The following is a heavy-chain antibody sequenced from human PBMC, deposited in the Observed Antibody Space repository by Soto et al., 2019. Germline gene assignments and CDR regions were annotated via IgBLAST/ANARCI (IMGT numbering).Heavy chain of an antibody. CDR1: GFTFDDYA. V-gene: IGHV3-9*01. CDR2: ISWNSGSI. Sequence: LRLSCAASGFTFDDYAMHWVRQAPGKGLEWVSGISWNSGSIGYADSVKGRFTISRDNAKNSLYLQMNSLRAEDTALYYCAKAHASRGSYPDYWGQGTLVTVSS. D-gene: IGHD1-26*01. J-gene: IGHJ4*02. CDR3: AKAHASRGSYPDY.